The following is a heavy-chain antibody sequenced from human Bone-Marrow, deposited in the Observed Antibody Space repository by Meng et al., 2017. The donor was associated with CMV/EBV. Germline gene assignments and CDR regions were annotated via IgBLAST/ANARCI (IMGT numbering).Heavy chain of an antibody. D-gene: IGHD6-13*01. V-gene: IGHV4-38-2*02. CDR1: GYSISSGYY. CDR3: ARDAVAAGLGDAFDI. J-gene: IGHJ3*02. Sequence: SETLSLTCTVSGYSISSGYYWGWIRQPPGKGLEWIGSIYHSGSTYYNPSLKSRVTISVDTSKNQFSLKLSSVTAADTAVYHCARDAVAAGLGDAFDIWGQGTMVTVSS. CDR2: IYHSGST.